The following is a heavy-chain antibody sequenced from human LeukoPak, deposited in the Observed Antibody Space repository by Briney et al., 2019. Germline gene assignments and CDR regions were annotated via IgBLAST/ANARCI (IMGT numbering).Heavy chain of an antibody. CDR1: GFTLGDYD. D-gene: IGHD1-26*01. V-gene: IGHV3-9*01. J-gene: IGHJ4*02. CDR2: VSSNSDTI. CDR3: ARASGTLRVGATHY. Sequence: HPGGSLRLSCAASGFTLGDYDIHWVRQAPGKGPEWVSSVSSNSDTIAYAEPVKGRFTISRDNAKNSLYLQMNSLRAEDTAVYYCARASGTLRVGATHYWGQGTLVTVSS.